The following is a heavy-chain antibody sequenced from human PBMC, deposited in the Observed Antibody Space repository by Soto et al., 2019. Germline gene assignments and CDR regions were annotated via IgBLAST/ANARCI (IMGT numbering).Heavy chain of an antibody. D-gene: IGHD5-18*01. Sequence: TLSLTCTVSGGSISSGGYYWSWNRQHPGKGLEWIGYIYYSGSTYYNPSLKSRATKSVATPKNQFSLKLTSVTDSHTAVYYCASQDTAMDVWGQGTPVTVSS. J-gene: IGHJ6*02. CDR1: GGSISSGGYY. CDR2: IYYSGST. V-gene: IGHV4-31*03. CDR3: ASQDTAMDV.